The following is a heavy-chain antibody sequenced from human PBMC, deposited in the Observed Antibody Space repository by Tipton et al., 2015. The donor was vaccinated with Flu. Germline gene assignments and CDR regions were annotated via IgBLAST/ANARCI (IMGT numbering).Heavy chain of an antibody. V-gene: IGHV4-38-2*02. CDR1: GSPISSGYY. CDR2: IYYSGTT. Sequence: LRLSCTVSGSPISSGYYWGWFRQSPGTGLEWIGSIYYSGTTYYNPSLKSRVTMSIDTSKNQFSLKVTSVTAADTAVYYCAKEGSYNILTNYYNKGVDPWGQGTLVIVSS. D-gene: IGHD3-9*01. J-gene: IGHJ5*02. CDR3: AKEGSYNILTNYYNKGVDP.